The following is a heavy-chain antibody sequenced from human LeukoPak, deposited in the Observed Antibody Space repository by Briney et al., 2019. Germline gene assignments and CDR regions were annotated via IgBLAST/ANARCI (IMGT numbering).Heavy chain of an antibody. V-gene: IGHV4-4*02. CDR2: IYHSGST. CDR1: GFTVSSNY. Sequence: PGGSLRLSCAASGFTVSSNYMSWVRQPPGKGLEWIGEIYHSGSTNYNPSLKSRVTISVDKSKNQFSLKLSSVTAADTAVYYCAKMRYSYGYSLDYWGQGTLVTVSS. D-gene: IGHD5-18*01. J-gene: IGHJ4*02. CDR3: AKMRYSYGYSLDY.